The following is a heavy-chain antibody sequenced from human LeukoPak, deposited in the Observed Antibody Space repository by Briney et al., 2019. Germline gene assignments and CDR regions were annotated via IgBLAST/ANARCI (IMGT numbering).Heavy chain of an antibody. D-gene: IGHD5-24*01. CDR3: ARSRDGYNPYYFDY. J-gene: IGHJ4*02. CDR1: GGSISSYY. Sequence: SETLSLTCTVSGGSISSYYWSWIRQPPGKGLEWIGYIYYSGSTNYNPSLKSRVTISVDTSKNQFSLKLSSVTAADTAVYYCARSRDGYNPYYFDYWGQGTLVTVPS. CDR2: IYYSGST. V-gene: IGHV4-59*08.